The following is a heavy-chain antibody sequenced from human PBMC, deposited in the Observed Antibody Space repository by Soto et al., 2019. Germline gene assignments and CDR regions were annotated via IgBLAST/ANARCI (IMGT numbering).Heavy chain of an antibody. V-gene: IGHV3-48*01. CDR2: ISSSSSTI. J-gene: IGHJ6*03. Sequence: GGSLRLSCAASGFTFSSYSMNWVRQAPGKGLEWVSYISSSSSTIYYADSVKGRFTISRDNAKNSLYLQMNSLRAEDTAVYYCARDGSGGTTGYYYYYYMDVWGKGTTVTVSS. CDR3: ARDGSGGTTGYYYYYYMDV. CDR1: GFTFSSYS. D-gene: IGHD2-15*01.